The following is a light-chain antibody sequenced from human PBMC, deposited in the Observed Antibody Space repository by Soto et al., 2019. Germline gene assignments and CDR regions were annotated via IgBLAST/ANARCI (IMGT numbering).Light chain of an antibody. CDR3: QQYET. CDR1: QSISSW. J-gene: IGKJ1*01. Sequence: DIQMTQSPSTLSASVGDRVTITCRASQSISSWLAWYQQKPGKAPKLLIYDASSFESGVPSRFSGSGSGTEFTLTISSLQPDDFATYYCQQYETFGQGTKVDIK. V-gene: IGKV1-5*01. CDR2: DAS.